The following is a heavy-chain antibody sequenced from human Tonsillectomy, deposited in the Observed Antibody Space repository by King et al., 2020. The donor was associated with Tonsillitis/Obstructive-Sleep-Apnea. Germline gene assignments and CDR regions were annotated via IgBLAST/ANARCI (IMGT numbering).Heavy chain of an antibody. D-gene: IGHD3-10*01. Sequence: IQLVQSGAEVKKPGASLRISCKGSGYSFTSYWISWVRQMPGKGLEWMGRIDPSDSYIDYSPSFQGHVTISADKSISTAYLQWSSLKASDTAMYYCASAGGYYSGMDVWGHGTTVTVSS. CDR2: IDPSDSYI. CDR3: ASAGGYYSGMDV. J-gene: IGHJ6*02. CDR1: GYSFTSYW. V-gene: IGHV5-10-1*03.